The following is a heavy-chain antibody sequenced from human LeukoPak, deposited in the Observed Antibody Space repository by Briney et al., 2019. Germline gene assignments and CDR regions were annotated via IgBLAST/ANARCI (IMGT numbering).Heavy chain of an antibody. CDR2: IRSGGGYT. CDR1: GFTFSSYA. J-gene: IGHJ6*03. CDR3: AMSLYYYYYMDV. V-gene: IGHV3-23*01. Sequence: GGSLRLSCAASGFTFSSYAMSWVRQAPGKGLEWFSTIRSGGGYTYYADSVKGRFTISRDNSKNTLYLQMNSLRAEDTAVYNCAMSLYYYYYMDVWGKGTTVTVSS.